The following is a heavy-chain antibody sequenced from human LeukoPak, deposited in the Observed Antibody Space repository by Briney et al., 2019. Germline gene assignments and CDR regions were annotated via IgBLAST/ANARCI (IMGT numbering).Heavy chain of an antibody. CDR1: GGTFSSFA. J-gene: IGHJ3*02. D-gene: IGHD3-22*01. CDR3: ARDTKRITMILERAFDI. Sequence: SVRVSCKASGGTFSSFAISWVRPAPGQGLVWMRRIIPILGIANYAQKFQGRVTITADKSTSTAYMELSSLRSEDTAVYYCARDTKRITMILERAFDIWGQGTMVTVSS. CDR2: IIPILGIA. V-gene: IGHV1-69*04.